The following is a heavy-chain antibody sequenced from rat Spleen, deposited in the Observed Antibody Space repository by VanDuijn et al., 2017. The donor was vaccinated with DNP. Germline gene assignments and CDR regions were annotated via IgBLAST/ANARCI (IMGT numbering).Heavy chain of an antibody. D-gene: IGHD1-2*01. CDR3: ARGYYSSYIYFDY. CDR1: FYSITSSYR. J-gene: IGHJ2*01. CDR2: INSAGST. V-gene: IGHV3-3*01. Sequence: VQLQESGPGLVKPSQSLSLSCYVTFYSITSSYRWNWIRKFPGNKLEWMGYINSAGSTNYNPSLKSRIPITRDTSKNQFFLQVNSVTTEDTATYYCARGYYSSYIYFDYWGQGVMVTVSS.